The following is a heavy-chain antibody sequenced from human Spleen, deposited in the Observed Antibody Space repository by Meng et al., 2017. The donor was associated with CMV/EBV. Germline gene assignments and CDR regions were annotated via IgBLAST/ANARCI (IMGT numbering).Heavy chain of an antibody. J-gene: IGHJ3*02. CDR2: FIPRINIA. CDR3: AREDDDVFDM. CDR1: GDTFSKYA. Sequence: SVKVSCKASGDTFSKYAISWVREAPGQGLEWLGGFIPRINIANYAQKFQGRVTITADSSTNTGYMELRSLTSDDAAVYYCAREDDDVFDMWGQGTMVTVSS. V-gene: IGHV1-69*10.